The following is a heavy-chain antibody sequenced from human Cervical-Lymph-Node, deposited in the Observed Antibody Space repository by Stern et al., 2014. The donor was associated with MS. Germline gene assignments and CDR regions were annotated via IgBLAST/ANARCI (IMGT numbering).Heavy chain of an antibody. CDR2: LIPIMGTA. D-gene: IGHD6-13*01. CDR3: ARGEVKEGLVRGMDV. V-gene: IGHV1-69*01. J-gene: IGHJ6*02. Sequence: QVQLVESGAEVKKPGSSVKVSCKASGGTFSSYAISWVRQAPGQGLAWMGGLIPIMGTAKYAQKVQGRGTIKGEEATRTGKKEKSSLRSEDTAVYYCARGEVKEGLVRGMDVWGQGTTVTVSS. CDR1: GGTFSSYA.